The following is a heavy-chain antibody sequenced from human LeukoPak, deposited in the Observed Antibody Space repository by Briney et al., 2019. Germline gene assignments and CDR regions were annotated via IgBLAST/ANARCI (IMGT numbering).Heavy chain of an antibody. V-gene: IGHV4-30-4*08. CDR2: IYYSGST. CDR1: GGSISSGDYY. J-gene: IGHJ6*02. D-gene: IGHD6-13*01. Sequence: PSETLSLTCTVSGGSISSGDYYWSWIRQPPGKGLEWIGYIYYSGSTYYNPSLKSRVTISVDTSKNQFSLKLSSVTAADTAVYYCARGSSSWYGYYYYYGMDVWGQGTTVTVSS. CDR3: ARGSSSWYGYYYYYGMDV.